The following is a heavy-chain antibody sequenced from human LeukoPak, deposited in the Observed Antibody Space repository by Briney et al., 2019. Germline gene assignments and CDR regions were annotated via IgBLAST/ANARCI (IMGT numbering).Heavy chain of an antibody. D-gene: IGHD1-1*01. CDR1: GGSFSGYY. V-gene: IGHV4-59*01. J-gene: IGHJ4*02. Sequence: PSETMSLTCAVYGGSFSGYYWGWIRQPPGKRLECVGYIYSSGSTNYNPSLKSRVTISVDTSKNQFSLRMTSVTAADTAVYYCARWNEGLVYWGQGALVTVSS. CDR3: ARWNEGLVY. CDR2: IYSSGST.